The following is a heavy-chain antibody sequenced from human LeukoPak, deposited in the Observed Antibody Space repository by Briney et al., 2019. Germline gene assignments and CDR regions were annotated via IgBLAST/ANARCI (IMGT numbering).Heavy chain of an antibody. D-gene: IGHD3-10*01. J-gene: IGHJ4*02. CDR1: GYTFTGYY. V-gene: IGHV1-2*02. CDR3: ARVRYYYGSGSFFDY. Sequence: APVKVSCKASGYTFTGYYMHWVRQAPGQGLEWMGWINPNSGGTNYAQKFQGRVTMTRDTSISTAYMELSRLRSDDTAVYYCARVRYYYGSGSFFDYWGQGTLVTVSS. CDR2: INPNSGGT.